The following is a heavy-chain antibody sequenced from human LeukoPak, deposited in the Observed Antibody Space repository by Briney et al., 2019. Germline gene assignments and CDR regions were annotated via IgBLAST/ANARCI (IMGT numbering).Heavy chain of an antibody. V-gene: IGHV3-7*01. CDR2: INQDGNEK. CDR3: ARGDYGGNAPFDY. D-gene: IGHD4-23*01. CDR1: GFTFRIYW. J-gene: IGHJ4*02. Sequence: GGSLRLSCAASGFTFRIYWMSWVRQTPGKGLEWVANINQDGNEKYYVDSVEGRFTISRDNAENSLYLQMNNLRAEDAALYYCARGDYGGNAPFDYWGQGTLVTVSS.